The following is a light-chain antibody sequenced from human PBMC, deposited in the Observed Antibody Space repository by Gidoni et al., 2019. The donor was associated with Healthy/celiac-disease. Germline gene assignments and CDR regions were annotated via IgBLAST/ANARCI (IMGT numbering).Light chain of an antibody. Sequence: QSVLPQPPSASVTPGPRVTIPCSGSSSNIGSNTVNWYQPLPGTAPKLLIYSNNQRPSGVPDRFSGSKSGTSASLAISGLQSEDEADYYCAAWDDSLNGVVFGGGTKLTVL. J-gene: IGLJ2*01. CDR3: AAWDDSLNGVV. CDR2: SNN. V-gene: IGLV1-44*01. CDR1: SSNIGSNT.